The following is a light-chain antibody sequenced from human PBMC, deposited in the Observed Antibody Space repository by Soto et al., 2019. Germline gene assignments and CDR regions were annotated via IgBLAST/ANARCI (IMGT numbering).Light chain of an antibody. CDR3: ASWDDSLSGVV. J-gene: IGLJ2*01. V-gene: IGLV1-47*01. CDR1: SSNVGNNY. CDR2: RNN. Sequence: QSVLTQPPSASGAPGQRVTISCSGSSSNVGNNYVSWYQQFPGTAPKLLIFRNNQRPSGVPDRFSGSKSGTSASLAISGLRSEDEADYYCASWDDSLSGVVFGGGTQLTVL.